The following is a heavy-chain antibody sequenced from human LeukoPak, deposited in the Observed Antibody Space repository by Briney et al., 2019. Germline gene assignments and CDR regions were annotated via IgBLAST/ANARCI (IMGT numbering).Heavy chain of an antibody. CDR1: GFTLSTAW. Sequence: TGGSLRLSCAASGFTLSTAWMSWVRQAPGKGLEWVGRIKSKTDGGTTDYAAPVKGRFTISRDDSKNTLYLQMNSLKTEDTAVYYCASENLMRAFDIWGQGTMVTVSS. V-gene: IGHV3-15*01. D-gene: IGHD2-8*01. CDR2: IKSKTDGGTT. J-gene: IGHJ3*02. CDR3: ASENLMRAFDI.